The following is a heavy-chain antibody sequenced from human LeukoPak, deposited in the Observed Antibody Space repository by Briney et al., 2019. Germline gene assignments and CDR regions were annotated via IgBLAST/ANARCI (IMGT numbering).Heavy chain of an antibody. CDR1: GLTLTSSA. CDR2: IVVGSGNT. CDR3: AAGGYCSGTSCYGDYYYGMDV. V-gene: IGHV1-58*02. J-gene: IGHJ6*02. D-gene: IGHD2-2*01. Sequence: SVKVSCKASGLTLTSSAMQWVRQARGQRLEWIGWIVVGSGNTNYAQKFQERVIITRDMSTSTAYMELSGLRSEDTAVYYCAAGGYCSGTSCYGDYYYGMDVWGQGTTVTVFS.